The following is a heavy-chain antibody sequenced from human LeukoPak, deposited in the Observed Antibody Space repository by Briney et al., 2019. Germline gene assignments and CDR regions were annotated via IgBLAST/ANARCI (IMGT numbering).Heavy chain of an antibody. Sequence: ASVKVSCKASGCTFTSYDINWVRQATGQGLEWMGWMNPNSGNTGYAQKFQGRVTMTRNTSISTAYMELSSLRSEDTAVYYCARLDGDDILTGYPYPMDVWGKGTTVTVSS. D-gene: IGHD3-9*01. CDR1: GCTFTSYD. CDR3: ARLDGDDILTGYPYPMDV. CDR2: MNPNSGNT. V-gene: IGHV1-8*01. J-gene: IGHJ6*04.